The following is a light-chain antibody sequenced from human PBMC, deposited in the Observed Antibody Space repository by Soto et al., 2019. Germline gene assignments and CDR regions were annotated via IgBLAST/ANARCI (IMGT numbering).Light chain of an antibody. CDR2: HAS. CDR1: QSVNST. Sequence: EIVMTQSPATLSVSPGERATLSCRASQSVNSTLAWYQQKPGQAPSLLIYHASTKATGIPATFSGSWSGAEFTRTISSLQYEDVAVDYCQQYNKWPLTFGGGTKVEIK. J-gene: IGKJ4*01. V-gene: IGKV3-15*01. CDR3: QQYNKWPLT.